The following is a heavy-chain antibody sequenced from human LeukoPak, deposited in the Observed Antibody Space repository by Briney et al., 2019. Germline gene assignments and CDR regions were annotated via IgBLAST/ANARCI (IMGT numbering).Heavy chain of an antibody. CDR2: ISPSGGST. D-gene: IGHD3-22*01. Sequence: ASVKVSCKAFGYTFTSNYMHWVRQAPGQGPEWMGVISPSGGSTTYAQKFQGRVTLTRDMSTSTDYLELSSLRSEDTAVYYCARGRYYYDSSGPEDYWGQGTLVTVSS. J-gene: IGHJ4*02. CDR1: GYTFTSNY. V-gene: IGHV1-46*01. CDR3: ARGRYYYDSSGPEDY.